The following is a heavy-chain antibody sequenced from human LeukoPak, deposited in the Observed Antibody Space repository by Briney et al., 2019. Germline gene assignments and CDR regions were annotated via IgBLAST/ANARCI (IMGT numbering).Heavy chain of an antibody. CDR2: INPNSGGT. CDR1: GYTFTGYY. V-gene: IGHV1-2*06. CDR3: VFYLAPAAMPDKLFDY. J-gene: IGHJ4*02. Sequence: ASVKVSCKASGYTFTGYYMHWVRQAPGQGLEWMGRINPNSGGTNYAQKFQGRVTMTRDTSISTAYMELSRLRSDDTSVYYCVFYLAPAAMPDKLFDYWGQGTPVTVSS. D-gene: IGHD2-2*01.